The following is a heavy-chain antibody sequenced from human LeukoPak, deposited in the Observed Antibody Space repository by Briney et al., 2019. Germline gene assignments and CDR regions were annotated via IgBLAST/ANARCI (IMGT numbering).Heavy chain of an antibody. CDR2: TSYSEGT. Sequence: SETLSLTCTVSGGSVSRGGYYWNWIRQHPGKGLEWIGFTSYSEGTYYNPSLMSRITISVDRSQNQFSLKMRDVTAADTAVYFCATADWESFYFDSWGQGTLVTVSS. CDR3: ATADWESFYFDS. D-gene: IGHD1-26*01. J-gene: IGHJ4*02. CDR1: GGSVSRGGYY. V-gene: IGHV4-31*03.